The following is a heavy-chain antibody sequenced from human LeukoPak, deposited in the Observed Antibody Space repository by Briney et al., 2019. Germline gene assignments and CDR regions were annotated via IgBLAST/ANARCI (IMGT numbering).Heavy chain of an antibody. CDR2: IKQDGSEK. J-gene: IGHJ4*02. D-gene: IGHD1-1*01. CDR3: ARWKGLDY. Sequence: PGGALRLSCAASGFTFCSYWMSWGRQAPGEGLEWVANIKQDGSEKNYVDSVKGRFTISRDNAKNSLYLQMNSLRAEDTAVYYCARWKGLDYWGQGTLVTVSS. CDR1: GFTFCSYW. V-gene: IGHV3-7*01.